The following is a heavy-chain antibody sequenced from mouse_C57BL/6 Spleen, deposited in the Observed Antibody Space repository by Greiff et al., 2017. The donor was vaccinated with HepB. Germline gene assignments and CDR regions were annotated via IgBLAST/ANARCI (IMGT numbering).Heavy chain of an antibody. D-gene: IGHD3-2*02. V-gene: IGHV5-4*01. CDR2: ISDGGSYT. J-gene: IGHJ2*01. CDR1: GFTFSSYA. CDR3: AREKGGFRALYYFDY. Sequence: EVKLMESGGGLVKPGGSLKLSCAASGFTFSSYAMSWVRQTPEKRLEWVATISDGGSYTYYPDNVKSRFTISRDNAKNNLYLQMSHLKSEDTAMYYCAREKGGFRALYYFDYWGQGTTLTVSS.